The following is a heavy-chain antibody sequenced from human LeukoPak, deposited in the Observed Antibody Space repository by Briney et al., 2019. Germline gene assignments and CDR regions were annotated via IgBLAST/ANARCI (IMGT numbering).Heavy chain of an antibody. J-gene: IGHJ4*02. CDR3: ARKPTVTTEDSDH. CDR1: GGSFSGYY. D-gene: IGHD4-17*01. CDR2: INHSGST. Sequence: SETLSLTCAVYGGSFSGYYWSWLRQPPGKGLEWIGEINHSGSTNYNPSLKSRVTISVDTSKNQFSLKLSSVTAADTAVYYCARKPTVTTEDSDHWGQGTLVTVSS. V-gene: IGHV4-34*01.